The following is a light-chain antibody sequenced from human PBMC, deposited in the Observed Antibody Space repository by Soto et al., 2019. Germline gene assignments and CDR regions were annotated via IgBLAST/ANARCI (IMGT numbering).Light chain of an antibody. CDR1: QGISGW. CDR2: AAS. V-gene: IGKV1-12*01. Sequence: DIQMTQSPSSVSASVGDRVTITCRASQGISGWLAWYQQKPGKAPKLLIYAASTLQSGVPSRFSGGRSGTDLNLNINSLQPEDFASYYSHQATIPQLTFGGGTKVEIK. J-gene: IGKJ4*01. CDR3: HQATIPQLT.